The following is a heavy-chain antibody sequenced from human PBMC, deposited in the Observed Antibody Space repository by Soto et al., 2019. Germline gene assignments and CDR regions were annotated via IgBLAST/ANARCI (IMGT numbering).Heavy chain of an antibody. V-gene: IGHV1-69*01. J-gene: IGHJ5*02. CDR2: IIPIFGTA. CDR3: ASRSNKVVTRYNWFDP. Sequence: QVQLVQSGAEVKKPGSSVKVSCKASGGTFSSYAISWVRQAPGQGLEWMGGIIPIFGTANYAQKFQGRVTSTADESTSTAYMELSSLRSEDTAVYYCASRSNKVVTRYNWFDPWGQGTLVTVSS. D-gene: IGHD2-21*02. CDR1: GGTFSSYA.